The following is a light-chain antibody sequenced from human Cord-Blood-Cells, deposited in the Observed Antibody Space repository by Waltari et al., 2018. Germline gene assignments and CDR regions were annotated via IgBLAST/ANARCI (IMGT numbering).Light chain of an antibody. Sequence: QSALTQPASVSGSPGQSITISCTGTSSDVGSYNLVSWYQQHPGKAPKLMIYEVSKRPSGVSNRFSGAKSGNTASLTISGLQAEDEADYSCCSYAGSSTWLFGGGTKLTVL. V-gene: IGLV2-23*02. CDR2: EVS. J-gene: IGLJ3*02. CDR1: SSDVGSYNL. CDR3: CSYAGSSTWL.